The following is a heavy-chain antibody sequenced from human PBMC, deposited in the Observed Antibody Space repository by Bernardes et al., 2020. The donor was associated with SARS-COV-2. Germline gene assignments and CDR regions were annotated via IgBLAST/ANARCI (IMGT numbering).Heavy chain of an antibody. D-gene: IGHD5-12*01. Sequence: ETLSLNCTVSGGPINFDSVHWSWIRQPPGKGLEWIGHVYYRGSNKYNPSLDSRATISQDASNKQFSLTLRSMTAADTAVYYCLGYTAGGAGLGYWGQGVLVTVSS. CDR1: GGPINFDSVH. CDR3: LGYTAGGAGLGY. V-gene: IGHV4-61*01. J-gene: IGHJ4*02. CDR2: VYYRGSN.